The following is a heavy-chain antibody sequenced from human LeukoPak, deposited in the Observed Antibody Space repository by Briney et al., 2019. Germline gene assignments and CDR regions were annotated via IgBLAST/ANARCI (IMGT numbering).Heavy chain of an antibody. D-gene: IGHD2-15*01. Sequence: GGSLRLSCAASGFTFSSYSMNWVRQAPGKGLEWVSYISSSRSTIYYADSVKGRFTISRDNAKNSLYLQMNSLRVEDTAVYYCARICSGGSCYNDAFHNWGQGTMVTVSS. CDR1: GFTFSSYS. J-gene: IGHJ3*02. V-gene: IGHV3-48*04. CDR3: ARICSGGSCYNDAFHN. CDR2: ISSSRSTI.